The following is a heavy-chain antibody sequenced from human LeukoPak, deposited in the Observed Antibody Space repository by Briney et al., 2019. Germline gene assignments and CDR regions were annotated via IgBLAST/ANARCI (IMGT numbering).Heavy chain of an antibody. J-gene: IGHJ4*02. Sequence: ASVKVSCKASGYTFTGYYMHWVRQAPGQGLEWMGWINPNSGGTNYAQKFQGRVTMTRDTSISTAYMELSRLRSDDTAVYYCARELTAGYDFWSGYYKGVDYWGQGTLVTVSS. CDR2: INPNSGGT. D-gene: IGHD3-3*01. CDR3: ARELTAGYDFWSGYYKGVDY. V-gene: IGHV1-2*02. CDR1: GYTFTGYY.